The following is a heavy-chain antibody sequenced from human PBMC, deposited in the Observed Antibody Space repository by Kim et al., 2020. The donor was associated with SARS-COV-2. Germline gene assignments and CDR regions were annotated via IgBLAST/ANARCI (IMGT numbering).Heavy chain of an antibody. Sequence: GGSLRLSCAASGFTFSSYAMSWVRQAPGKGLEWVSAISGSGGSTYYADSVKGRFTISRDNSKNTLYLQMNSLRAEDTAVYYCAKEYSPLYCSGGSCYSPLGYFDYWGQGTLVTVSS. V-gene: IGHV3-23*01. J-gene: IGHJ4*02. CDR1: GFTFSSYA. CDR3: AKEYSPLYCSGGSCYSPLGYFDY. CDR2: ISGSGGST. D-gene: IGHD2-15*01.